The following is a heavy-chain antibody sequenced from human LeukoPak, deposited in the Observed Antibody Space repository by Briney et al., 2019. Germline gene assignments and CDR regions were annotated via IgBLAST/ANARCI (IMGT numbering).Heavy chain of an antibody. Sequence: SETLSLTCTVSDVSISTYYWNWIRRPAGKGLEWIGRIYTSGTTNYSPSLKSRITMSVGTSKNKFSLNLSSVTAADTAVYYCARARSPNIAVAGACFDYWGQGILVTVSS. CDR1: DVSISTYY. CDR2: IYTSGTT. D-gene: IGHD6-19*01. CDR3: ARARSPNIAVAGACFDY. V-gene: IGHV4-4*07. J-gene: IGHJ4*02.